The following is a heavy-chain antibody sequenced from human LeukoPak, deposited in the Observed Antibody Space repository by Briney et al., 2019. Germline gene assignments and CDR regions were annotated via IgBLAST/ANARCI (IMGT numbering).Heavy chain of an antibody. J-gene: IGHJ3*02. CDR2: IKQDGSEI. D-gene: IGHD1-20*01. V-gene: IGHV3-7*01. CDR3: ASGNWNDRAFDI. CDR1: GLTFSGYW. Sequence: GGSLRLSCAASGLTFSGYWMSWVRQAPGKGLEWVANIKQDGSEIYYVDSVKGRFTISRDNAKNSLYLQMNSLRAEDTAVYYCASGNWNDRAFDIWGQGTMVTVSS.